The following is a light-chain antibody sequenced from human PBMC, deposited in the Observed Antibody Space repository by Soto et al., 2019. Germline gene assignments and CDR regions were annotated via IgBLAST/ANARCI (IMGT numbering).Light chain of an antibody. CDR2: KAS. CDR1: ESIGSF. J-gene: IGKJ4*01. Sequence: DIQMTQSPSTLSGSLGDRDTITCRASESIGSFLAWYQQKAGKAPKLLIYKASTLQIEVPSRFSGSGSGTDFTLTINGLQPDDFATYYCQEYVSYSALAFGGGTKVEIK. CDR3: QEYVSYSALA. V-gene: IGKV1-5*03.